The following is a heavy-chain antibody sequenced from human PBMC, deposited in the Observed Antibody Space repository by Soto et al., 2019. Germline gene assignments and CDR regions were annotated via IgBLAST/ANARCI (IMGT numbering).Heavy chain of an antibody. CDR3: ARAPTTVTTAYYFDY. CDR2: ISYDGNNK. CDR1: GFTFSSYA. V-gene: IGHV3-30-3*01. Sequence: QVQLVESGGGVVQPGRSLRLSCAASGFTFSSYAMHWVRQAPGKGLEWVAVISYDGNNKYYADSVKGRFTISRDNSKNTRYLQMNSLRADDTAVYYCARAPTTVTTAYYFDYWGQGTLVTVSS. D-gene: IGHD4-17*01. J-gene: IGHJ4*02.